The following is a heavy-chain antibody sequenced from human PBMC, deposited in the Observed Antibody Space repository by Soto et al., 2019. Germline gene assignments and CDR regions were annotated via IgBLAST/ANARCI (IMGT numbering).Heavy chain of an antibody. CDR3: ARNLKWHPPDC. V-gene: IGHV3-7*05. CDR2: IKQDGSEK. D-gene: IGHD5-12*01. CDR1: GFTFSNYW. J-gene: IGHJ4*02. Sequence: DVQLVESGGGLVQPGGSLRLSCAASGFTFSNYWMNWVRQAPGKGLELVANIKQDGSEKYYVDSVKGRFTISRDNTKNSLYLQMNSLRAEDTAVYYCARNLKWHPPDCWGQETLVTVSS.